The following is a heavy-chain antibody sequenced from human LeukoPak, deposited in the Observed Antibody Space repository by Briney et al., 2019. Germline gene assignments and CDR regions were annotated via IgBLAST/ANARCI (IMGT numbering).Heavy chain of an antibody. Sequence: SETLSLTCTVSGYSISSGYYWGWIRQPPGKGLEWIGSIYHSGSTYYNPSLKSRVTISVDTSKNQFSLKLSSVTAADTAVYYCARTMEGYCSGGSCYQYSYYMDVWGKGTTVTVSS. CDR3: ARTMEGYCSGGSCYQYSYYMDV. J-gene: IGHJ6*03. V-gene: IGHV4-38-2*02. CDR2: IYHSGST. CDR1: GYSISSGYY. D-gene: IGHD2-15*01.